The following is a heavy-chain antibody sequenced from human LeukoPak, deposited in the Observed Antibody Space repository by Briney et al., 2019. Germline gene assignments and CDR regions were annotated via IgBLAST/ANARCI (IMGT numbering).Heavy chain of an antibody. J-gene: IGHJ4*02. CDR3: ARYRTSGSYLFDY. V-gene: IGHV4-59*10. CDR2: IYSSGST. Sequence: SETLSLTCTVSGDFFSTYYWSWIRQPAGKGLEWIGHIYSSGSTNYNPSLKGRVTMSIDSSKNQFSLKMTSVTAADTAVYYCARYRTSGSYLFDYWGQGTLVTVSS. CDR1: GDFFSTYY. D-gene: IGHD1-26*01.